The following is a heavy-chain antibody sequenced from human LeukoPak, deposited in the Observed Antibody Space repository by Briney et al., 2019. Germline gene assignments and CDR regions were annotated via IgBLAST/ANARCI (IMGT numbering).Heavy chain of an antibody. D-gene: IGHD4-17*01. J-gene: IGHJ4*02. Sequence: SETLSLTCTVSGGSLSNYYWSWIREPPGKGLEWIGYIYYSGSINYNPSLKRRVTISVDMSKNQFSLQLSSVTAPDTAVYYCPRQSRDGDYIAKLFDYWGQGTLVTVSS. CDR3: PRQSRDGDYIAKLFDY. CDR1: GGSLSNYY. V-gene: IGHV4-59*08. CDR2: IYYSGSI.